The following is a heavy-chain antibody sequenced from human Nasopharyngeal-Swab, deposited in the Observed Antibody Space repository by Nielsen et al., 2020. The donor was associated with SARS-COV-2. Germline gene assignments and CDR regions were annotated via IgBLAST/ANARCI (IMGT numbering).Heavy chain of an antibody. CDR1: GFTFSSFG. CDR2: THYDGSNQ. CDR3: ARDGLDYDFWSAYFMDV. J-gene: IGHJ6*02. D-gene: IGHD3-3*01. V-gene: IGHV3-30*02. Sequence: GESLKISCAASGFTFSSFGMHWVRQAPGKGLEWVAFTHYDGSNQYYTDSVKGRFTISRDNAKNSLYLQMNSLRAEDTAVYYCARDGLDYDFWSAYFMDVWGQGTTVTVSS.